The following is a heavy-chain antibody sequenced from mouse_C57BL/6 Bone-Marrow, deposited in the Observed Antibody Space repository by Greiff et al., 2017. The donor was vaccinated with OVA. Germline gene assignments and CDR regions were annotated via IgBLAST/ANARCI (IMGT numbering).Heavy chain of an antibody. J-gene: IGHJ1*03. CDR1: GYTFTDYY. CDR3: AREGDYYGSSYWYFDV. CDR2: IYPGSGNT. D-gene: IGHD1-1*01. Sequence: VKLQQSGAELVRPGASVKLSCKASGYTFTDYYINWVKQRPGQGLEWIARIYPGSGNTYYNEKFKGKATLTAEKSSSTAYMQLSSLTSEDSAVYFCAREGDYYGSSYWYFDVWGTGTTVTVSS. V-gene: IGHV1-76*01.